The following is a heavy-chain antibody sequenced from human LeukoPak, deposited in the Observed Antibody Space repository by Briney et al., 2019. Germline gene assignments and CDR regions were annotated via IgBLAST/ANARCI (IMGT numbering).Heavy chain of an antibody. Sequence: GGSLRLSRAASGFTFSKSWMSWARQAPGKGLECVANIKPDGTEKYYVDSVKGRFTISRDNAKNSLYLQMNSLGAEDTAGYYCASGNSFDYWGQGSLVTVSS. CDR2: IKPDGTEK. CDR3: ASGNSFDY. D-gene: IGHD1-26*01. CDR1: GFTFSKSW. J-gene: IGHJ4*02. V-gene: IGHV3-7*01.